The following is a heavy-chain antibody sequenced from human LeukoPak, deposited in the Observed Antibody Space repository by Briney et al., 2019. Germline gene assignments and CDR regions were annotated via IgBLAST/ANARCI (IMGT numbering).Heavy chain of an antibody. D-gene: IGHD2-2*01. Sequence: GGSLRLSCAASEFDFSSHAMTWVRQAPGKGLEWVSAISISGSKTYYADSVKGRFTISRDNSKNTLYLQMNSLRAEDTAVYYCARDCQYSNTNCRCCWGQGTLVTVSS. CDR1: EFDFSSHA. CDR2: ISISGSKT. J-gene: IGHJ4*02. CDR3: ARDCQYSNTNCRCC. V-gene: IGHV3-23*01.